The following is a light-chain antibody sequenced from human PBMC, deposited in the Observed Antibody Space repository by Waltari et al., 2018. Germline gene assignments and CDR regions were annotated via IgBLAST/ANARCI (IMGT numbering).Light chain of an antibody. CDR1: RSDVGNYTL. Sequence: QSALTQPASVSGSPVQSIPISCPGTRSDVGNYTLVSCYQQHPGKAPKLMISEVNKRPSGVSNRFSGSKSGNTASLTISGLQSEDEASYYCSSYISSTSVIFGGGTKLTVL. V-gene: IGLV2-23*02. CDR2: EVN. J-gene: IGLJ2*01. CDR3: SSYISSTSVI.